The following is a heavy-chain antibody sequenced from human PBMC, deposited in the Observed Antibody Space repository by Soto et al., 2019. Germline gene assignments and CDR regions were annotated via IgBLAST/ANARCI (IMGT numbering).Heavy chain of an antibody. V-gene: IGHV3-21*01. CDR1: GFTFSSYS. Sequence: GGSLRLSCAASGFTFSSYSMNWVRQAPGKGLEWVSSISSSSSYIYYADSVKGRFTISRDNAKNSLYLQMNSLRAEDTAVYYCARVNRPTYYYYYMDVWGKGTTVTVSS. J-gene: IGHJ6*03. CDR3: ARVNRPTYYYYYMDV. CDR2: ISSSSSYI.